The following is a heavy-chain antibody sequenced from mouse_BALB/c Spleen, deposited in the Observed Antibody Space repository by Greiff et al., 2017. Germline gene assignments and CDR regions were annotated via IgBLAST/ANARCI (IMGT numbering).Heavy chain of an antibody. Sequence: EVKLVESGGGLVKPGGSLKLSCAASGFTFSDYYMYWVRQTPEKRLEWVATISDGGSYTYYPDSVKGRFTISRDNAKNNLYLQMSSLKSEDTAMYYCARGDVDAMDYWGQGTSVTVSS. CDR2: ISDGGSYT. J-gene: IGHJ4*01. CDR1: GFTFSDYY. V-gene: IGHV5-4*02. CDR3: ARGDVDAMDY.